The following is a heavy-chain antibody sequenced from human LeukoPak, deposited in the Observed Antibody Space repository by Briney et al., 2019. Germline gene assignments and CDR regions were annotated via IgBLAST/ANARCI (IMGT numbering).Heavy chain of an antibody. CDR3: AKDEGGDYVGLDY. CDR2: IWYDGSNK. V-gene: IGHV3-30*02. D-gene: IGHD4-17*01. J-gene: IGHJ4*02. CDR1: GFIFSSYG. Sequence: PGGSLRLSCAASGFIFSSYGMHWVRQAPGKGLEWVAVIWYDGSNKYYAESVKGRFTISRDNSKNTLYLQMNSLRPEDTAVYYCAKDEGGDYVGLDYWGQGTLVTVSS.